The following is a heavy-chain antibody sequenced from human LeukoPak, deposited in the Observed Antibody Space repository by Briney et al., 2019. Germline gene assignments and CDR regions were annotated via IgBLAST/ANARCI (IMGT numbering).Heavy chain of an antibody. CDR3: AKDGRGVDYFDY. Sequence: GGSLRLSCAASGFTFSNYAMGWVRQAPGKGLEWVSSISGSGGSTYYADSVKGRFTISRDNSKNTLSLQINSLRAEDTAVYYCAKDGRGVDYFDYWGQGTLVTVSS. CDR1: GFTFSNYA. CDR2: ISGSGGST. D-gene: IGHD2-8*01. J-gene: IGHJ4*02. V-gene: IGHV3-23*01.